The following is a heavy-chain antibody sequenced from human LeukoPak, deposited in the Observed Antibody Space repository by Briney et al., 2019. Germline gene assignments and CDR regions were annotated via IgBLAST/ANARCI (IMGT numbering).Heavy chain of an antibody. J-gene: IGHJ4*02. D-gene: IGHD6-13*01. CDR2: TYHSGST. Sequence: PSETLSLTCAVSGHSISSGYYWGWIRQPPGKGLEWIGSTYHSGSTYYNPSLRSRVTISLDTSKRQFFLKLSSVTAADTAVYYCAREGSSWLNYDYWGQGTLVTVSS. V-gene: IGHV4-38-2*02. CDR3: AREGSSWLNYDY. CDR1: GHSISSGYY.